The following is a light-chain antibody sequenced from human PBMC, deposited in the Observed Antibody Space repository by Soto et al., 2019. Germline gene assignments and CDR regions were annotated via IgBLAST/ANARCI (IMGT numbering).Light chain of an antibody. CDR1: QSVSSY. Sequence: EIVLTQSPATLSLSPGERATLSCRASQSVSSYLAWYQQKPGQAPRLLIYDASNRATGIPARFSGSGSGTDITLTIDSLPPDDFASYYCQQYKSYSPYTFGQGRRLEIK. J-gene: IGKJ5*01. V-gene: IGKV3-11*01. CDR2: DAS. CDR3: QQYKSYSPYT.